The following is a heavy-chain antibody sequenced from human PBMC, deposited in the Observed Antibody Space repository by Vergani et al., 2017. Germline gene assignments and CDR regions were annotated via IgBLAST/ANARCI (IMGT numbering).Heavy chain of an antibody. CDR1: GYSLSGDYSFSSGYY. J-gene: IGHJ5*02. D-gene: IGHD3-22*01. CDR2: VSHSGDT. CDR3: ARRSSSYYFDI. V-gene: IGHV4-39*02. Sequence: QVQLQESGPRLVKPSETLSLICSVSGYSLSGDYSFSSGYYWGWIRQPPGKGLEWISSVSHSGDTYFNPSLKGRVSISMDTSKNYFFLTLSSVTAADTAMYYCARRSSSYYFDIWGQGVLITVSS.